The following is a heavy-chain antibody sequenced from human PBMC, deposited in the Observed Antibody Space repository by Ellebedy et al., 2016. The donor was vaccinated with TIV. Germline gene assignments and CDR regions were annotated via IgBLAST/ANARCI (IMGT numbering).Heavy chain of an antibody. CDR2: FNTGTGNP. D-gene: IGHD3-9*01. J-gene: IGHJ4*02. V-gene: IGHV7-4-1*02. Sequence: AASVKVSCKASGYTFTAYAMTWVRQAPGQGLEWMGWFNTGTGNPTYAQDFTGRFVFSLDTSVNTAYLQINSLKAEDTAVYYCARISQFSNDNFWGQGTLVIVSS. CDR3: ARISQFSNDNF. CDR1: GYTFTAYA.